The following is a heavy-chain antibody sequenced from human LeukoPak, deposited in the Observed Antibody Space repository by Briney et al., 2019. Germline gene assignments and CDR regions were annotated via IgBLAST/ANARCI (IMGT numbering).Heavy chain of an antibody. CDR3: ARQTIRPFDY. J-gene: IGHJ4*02. D-gene: IGHD3-9*01. CDR1: GHTFTGYY. V-gene: IGHV1-2*02. Sequence: GASVKVSCKTSGHTFTGYYIHWVRQAPGQGLEWMGWINPTNGGKNYAQNFQGRVTMTRDTSISTAYMELSGLRSDDTAIYYCARQTIRPFDYWGQGTLVTVSA. CDR2: INPTNGGK.